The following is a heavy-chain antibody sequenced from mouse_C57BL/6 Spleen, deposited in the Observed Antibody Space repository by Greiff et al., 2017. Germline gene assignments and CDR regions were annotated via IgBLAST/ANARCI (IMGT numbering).Heavy chain of an antibody. J-gene: IGHJ1*03. CDR2: IYPGSGST. CDR1: GYTFTSYW. CDR3: ARGNYYGSSYCWYFDV. D-gene: IGHD1-1*01. Sequence: QVQLQQPGAELVKPGASVKMSCKASGYTFTSYWITWVKQRPGQGLEWIGDIYPGSGSTNYNEKFKSKATLTVDTSSSTAYMQLSSLTSEDSAVYYCARGNYYGSSYCWYFDVWGTGTTVTVSS. V-gene: IGHV1-55*01.